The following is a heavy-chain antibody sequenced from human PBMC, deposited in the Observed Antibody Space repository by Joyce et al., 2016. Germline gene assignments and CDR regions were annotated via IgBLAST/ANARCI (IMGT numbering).Heavy chain of an antibody. CDR3: AREGSYGDYGGDAFDL. J-gene: IGHJ3*01. V-gene: IGHV4-34*01. D-gene: IGHD4-17*01. CDR2: IHHSGST. Sequence: QVQLHQWGAGLLKPSETLSLTCVVNGGSFRGYYWSWIRQPPGKGLEWIGEIHHSGSTDFNPSLKSRVTMSVDTSETHFFLNLTSVTAADTAVYYCAREGSYGDYGGDAFDLWGQGTMVIVSS. CDR1: GGSFRGYY.